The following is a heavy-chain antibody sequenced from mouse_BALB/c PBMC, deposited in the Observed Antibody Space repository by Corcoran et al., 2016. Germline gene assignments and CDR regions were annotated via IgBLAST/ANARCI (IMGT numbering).Heavy chain of an antibody. J-gene: IGHJ1*01. CDR3: ARWDWYLDV. Sequence: EVQVQQSGAELVKPGASVKLSCTASGFNIKDPYMHWVMQRPEQGLEWIGRIDPANGNTKYDPKFQGKATITADTSSNTAYLQLSSLTSEDTAVYYGARWDWYLDVWGAGTTVTVSS. CDR1: GFNIKDPY. V-gene: IGHV14-3*02. CDR2: IDPANGNT.